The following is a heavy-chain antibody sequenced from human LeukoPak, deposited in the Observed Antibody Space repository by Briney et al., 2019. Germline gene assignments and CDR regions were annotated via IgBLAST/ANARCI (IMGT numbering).Heavy chain of an antibody. D-gene: IGHD1-1*01. CDR2: VTHIGSV. CDR3: ARNWKFEHFDP. CDR1: GGSFSGHY. V-gene: IGHV4-34*01. Sequence: PSETLSLTCVVSGGSFSGHYWSWIRQPPGKGLEWIGEVTHIGSVNYDPSLESRVTISVDTSKNHLSLKLTSVTAADTAVYYCARNWKFEHFDPWGQGTLVTVSS. J-gene: IGHJ5*02.